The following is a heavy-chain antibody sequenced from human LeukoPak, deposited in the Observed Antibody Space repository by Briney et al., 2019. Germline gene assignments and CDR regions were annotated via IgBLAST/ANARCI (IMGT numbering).Heavy chain of an antibody. CDR1: GGSISSGSYY. CDR3: ARLIWFGSAFDI. D-gene: IGHD3-10*01. J-gene: IGHJ3*02. Sequence: SETLSLTCTVSGGSISSGSYYWSWIRQSAGNGLEWIGRIYTSGSTNYNPSLKGRVTISVDTSKNQFSLKLSSVTAADTAVYYCARLIWFGSAFDIWGQGTMVTVSS. CDR2: IYTSGST. V-gene: IGHV4-61*02.